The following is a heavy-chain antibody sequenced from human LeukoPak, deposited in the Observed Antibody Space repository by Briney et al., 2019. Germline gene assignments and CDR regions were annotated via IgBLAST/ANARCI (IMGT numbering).Heavy chain of an antibody. V-gene: IGHV3-11*01. CDR2: ISSSCSTI. J-gene: IGHJ6*02. CDR1: GFTFSDYY. D-gene: IGHD3-22*01. Sequence: TGGSLRLSCAASGFTFSDYYMSWIRQASGKGLEWVSYISSSCSTIYYADSVKGRFTISRGNAKNSLYLQMNSLRAEDPAVYYCARDEITYYYDSSGLAGMDVWGQGTTVTVSS. CDR3: ARDEITYYYDSSGLAGMDV.